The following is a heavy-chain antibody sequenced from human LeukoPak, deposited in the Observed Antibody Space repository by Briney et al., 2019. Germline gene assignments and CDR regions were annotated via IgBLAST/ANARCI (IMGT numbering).Heavy chain of an antibody. J-gene: IGHJ4*02. V-gene: IGHV1-69*04. Sequence: SVKVSCKASGGTFSSYAISWVRQAPGQGLEWMGRIIPILGIANYAQKFQGRVTIAADKSTSTAYMELSSLRSEDTAVYYCARVGGQVVTARYFDYWGQGTLVTVSS. CDR3: ARVGGQVVTARYFDY. CDR2: IIPILGIA. D-gene: IGHD2-21*02. CDR1: GGTFSSYA.